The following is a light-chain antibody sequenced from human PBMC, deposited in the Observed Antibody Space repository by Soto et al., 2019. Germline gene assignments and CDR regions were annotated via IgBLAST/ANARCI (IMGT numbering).Light chain of an antibody. CDR1: ESVSNNY. CDR3: LQYGSSPRT. Sequence: EIELTQSPGTLSVSPGERATLSCRASESVSNNYLTWYQQKPGQAPRLLIYGASSRATGIPDRFSGYGSGTDFTLTISRLEPEDFAVYYCLQYGSSPRTFGQGTKVDIK. V-gene: IGKV3-20*01. J-gene: IGKJ1*01. CDR2: GAS.